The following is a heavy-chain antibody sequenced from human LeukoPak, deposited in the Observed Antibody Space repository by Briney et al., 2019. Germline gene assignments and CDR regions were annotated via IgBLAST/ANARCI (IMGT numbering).Heavy chain of an antibody. CDR2: IYSGGST. Sequence: GGSLRLSCAASGFTVSSNYMSRVRQAPGKGLEWVSVIYSGGSTYYADSVKGRFTISRDNSKNTLYLQMNSLRVEDTAVYYCARRGHDSSSPGTFDYWGQGTLVTVSS. V-gene: IGHV3-53*01. D-gene: IGHD6-6*01. J-gene: IGHJ4*02. CDR1: GFTVSSNY. CDR3: ARRGHDSSSPGTFDY.